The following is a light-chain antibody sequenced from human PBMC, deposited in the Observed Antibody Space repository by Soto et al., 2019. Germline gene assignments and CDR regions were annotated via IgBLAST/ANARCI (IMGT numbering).Light chain of an antibody. CDR1: SSDVGGYNY. CDR3: SSYTSSSTLVV. CDR2: EVS. J-gene: IGLJ2*01. V-gene: IGLV2-14*01. Sequence: QSALTQPRSVSGSPGQSVTISCTGTSSDVGGYNYVSWYQQHPGTAPKLMIYEVSNRPSGVSNRFSGSKSGNTASLTISGLQAEDEADYYCSSYTSSSTLVVFGGGTKLTVL.